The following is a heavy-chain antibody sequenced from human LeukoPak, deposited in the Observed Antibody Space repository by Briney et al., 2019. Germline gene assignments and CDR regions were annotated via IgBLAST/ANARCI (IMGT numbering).Heavy chain of an antibody. CDR3: TRGHIGVPYDY. CDR1: GYSFTSSG. V-gene: IGHV1-18*01. Sequence: GASVKVSCKASGYSFTSSGISWVRQAPGQGLEWMGWISAYNGNTNYAQNLQGRVTMTTDRSTSTAYMEVRSLRSDDTAVYYCTRGHIGVPYDYWGQGTLVTVSS. D-gene: IGHD3-10*01. CDR2: ISAYNGNT. J-gene: IGHJ4*02.